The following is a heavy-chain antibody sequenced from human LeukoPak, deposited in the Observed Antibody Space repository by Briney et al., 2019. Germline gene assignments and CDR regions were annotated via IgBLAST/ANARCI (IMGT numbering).Heavy chain of an antibody. Sequence: AESLKISCKGSGYSFTSYWIGQVRQLAGKGLEWMRIIYPCDSDTRYSPSFQGQVTISADKSISTAYLQWSSLKASDTAMYYCARHIVGVPAANPILRYFDYWGQGTLVTVSS. CDR3: ARHIVGVPAANPILRYFDY. V-gene: IGHV5-51*01. J-gene: IGHJ4*02. CDR1: GYSFTSYW. CDR2: IYPCDSDT. D-gene: IGHD2-2*01.